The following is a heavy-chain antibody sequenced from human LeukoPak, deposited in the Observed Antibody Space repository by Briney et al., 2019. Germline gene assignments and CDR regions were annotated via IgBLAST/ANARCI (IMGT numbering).Heavy chain of an antibody. J-gene: IGHJ4*02. CDR2: IKSKADTGTT. Sequence: VGSLRLSFAGAGVTFNNSWLAWVRQSPGKGLEWGVRIKSKADTGTTDSDAPVKGRFTISRDDSKSTLYLQMNSLKTDATGMYYCTKDAPVNSSWGQGTLVTVSS. V-gene: IGHV3-15*01. CDR3: TKDAPVNSS. CDR1: GVTFNNSW. D-gene: IGHD2-15*01.